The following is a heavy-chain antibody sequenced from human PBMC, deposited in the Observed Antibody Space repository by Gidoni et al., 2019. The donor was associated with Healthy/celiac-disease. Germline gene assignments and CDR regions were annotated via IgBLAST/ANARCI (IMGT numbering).Heavy chain of an antibody. J-gene: IGHJ4*02. CDR2: IYWYDDK. V-gene: IGHV2-5*01. CDR1: GFSLSTSGVG. Sequence: QITLKESGPTLVKPTQTLTLTCPFSGFSLSTSGVGVGWIRQPPGKALEWLALIYWYDDKRYSPSLKSRLTITKDTSKNQVVLTMTNMDPVDTATYYCAHSEGIAAAVDYWGQGTLVTVSS. CDR3: AHSEGIAAAVDY. D-gene: IGHD6-13*01.